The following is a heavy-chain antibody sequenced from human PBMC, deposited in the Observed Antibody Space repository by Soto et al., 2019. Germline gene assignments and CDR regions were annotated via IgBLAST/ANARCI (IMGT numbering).Heavy chain of an antibody. D-gene: IGHD3-9*01. CDR3: PKEGGTGFCLFDY. V-gene: IGHV4-31*03. CDR2: VSSRGNT. J-gene: IGHJ4*02. CDR1: GAPINSGQFY. Sequence: QVQLQESGPGLVKPSQTLSLTCTVSGAPINSGQFYWSWIRQQPGGGLEWIGFVSSRGNTYYNPSLKSRVIIPLDPSKKQFSLQLPGGTPAGSAGHLCPKEGGTGFCLFDYWGRGTLVTVSS.